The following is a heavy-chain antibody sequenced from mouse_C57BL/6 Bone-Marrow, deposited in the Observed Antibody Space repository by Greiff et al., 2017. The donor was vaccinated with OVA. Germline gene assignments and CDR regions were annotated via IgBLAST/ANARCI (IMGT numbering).Heavy chain of an antibody. CDR2: IDPSDSYT. CDR1: GYTFTSYW. Sequence: QVQLQQPGAELVRPGTSVKLSCKASGYTFTSYWMHWVKQRPGQGLEWIGVIDPSDSYTNYNQKFKGKATLTVDTSSSTAYMQLSSLTSEDSAVYYCASDACGSGAYWGQGTLVTVSA. J-gene: IGHJ3*01. D-gene: IGHD1-1*01. CDR3: ASDACGSGAY. V-gene: IGHV1-59*01.